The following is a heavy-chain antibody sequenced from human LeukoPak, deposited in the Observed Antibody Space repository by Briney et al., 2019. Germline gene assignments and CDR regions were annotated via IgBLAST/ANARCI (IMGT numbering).Heavy chain of an antibody. Sequence: SETLSLTCTVSGGSISSYSWSWIRQPPGKGLEWIGYIYYSGSTNYNPSLKSRVTISLDTSKNQFSLKLTSVTAADTAVYYCAREGTATSFNYWGQGTLVTVSS. J-gene: IGHJ4*02. CDR3: AREGTATSFNY. CDR1: GGSISSYS. CDR2: IYYSGST. V-gene: IGHV4-59*08.